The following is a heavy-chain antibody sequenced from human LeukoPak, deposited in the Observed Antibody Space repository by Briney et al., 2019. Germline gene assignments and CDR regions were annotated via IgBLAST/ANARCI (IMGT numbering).Heavy chain of an antibody. CDR1: GGSIGFYY. J-gene: IGHJ4*02. D-gene: IGHD3-10*01. Sequence: SSETLSLTCTVSGGSIGFYYWNWLRQPPGKGLEWFGCVYYNGSYNYNHSLKSRATISVDTTKIHFSLKLSSVTAADTAVYYCARSIKRGLFDYWGQGSLVTVSS. V-gene: IGHV4-59*01. CDR3: ARSIKRGLFDY. CDR2: VYYNGSY.